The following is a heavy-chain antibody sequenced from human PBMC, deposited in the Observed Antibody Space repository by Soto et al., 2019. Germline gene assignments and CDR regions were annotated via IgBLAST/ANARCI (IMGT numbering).Heavy chain of an antibody. CDR2: LYSSGGT. Sequence: EVQLVESGGGLIQPGGSLRLSCAVSGLTVSTNYMSWVRQAPGKGLEWVSILYSSGGTYYADSVKGRFTISRDNSENTLYLQMSSLRAEDTAVYYCARDYSYQRSMDVWGQGTTVTVSS. V-gene: IGHV3-66*03. D-gene: IGHD2-15*01. CDR1: GLTVSTNY. CDR3: ARDYSYQRSMDV. J-gene: IGHJ6*02.